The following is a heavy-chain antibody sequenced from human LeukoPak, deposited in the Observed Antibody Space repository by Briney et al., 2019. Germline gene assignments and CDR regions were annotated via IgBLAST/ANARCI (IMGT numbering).Heavy chain of an antibody. CDR3: ARDLSFGSLDF. CDR1: GFILSTHG. CDR2: MWYDGSRG. D-gene: IGHD1-26*01. J-gene: IGHJ4*02. Sequence: PGGSLRLSCAASGFILSTHGMHWVRQAPGKGLEWVAGMWYDGSRGDYADSVKGRFTISRDVSKNTLNLQMNSLRVEDTAMFYCARDLSFGSLDFRGQGTLVTVSS. V-gene: IGHV3-33*01.